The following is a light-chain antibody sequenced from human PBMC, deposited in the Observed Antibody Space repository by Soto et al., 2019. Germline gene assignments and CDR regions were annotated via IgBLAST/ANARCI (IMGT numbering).Light chain of an antibody. Sequence: EIVLTQSPATLSLSPGERATFSCRASQSVSSNLAWYQQKPGQAPRLLIYDASNRATGIPARFSGSGSGTDFTLTISSLEPEDFAVYYCQQRSSWPLTFGGGTKVEIK. CDR1: QSVSSN. V-gene: IGKV3-11*01. J-gene: IGKJ4*01. CDR3: QQRSSWPLT. CDR2: DAS.